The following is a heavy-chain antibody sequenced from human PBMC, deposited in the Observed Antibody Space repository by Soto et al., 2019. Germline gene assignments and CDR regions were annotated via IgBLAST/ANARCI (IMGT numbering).Heavy chain of an antibody. CDR1: GDSVSSNSAA. V-gene: IGHV6-1*01. CDR3: AREEEIAVAGNNWFAP. Sequence: SQTLSLTCAISGDSVSSNSAAWNWIRQSPSRGLEWLGRTYYRSKWYNDYAVSVKSRITINPDTSKNQFSLQLNSVTPEDTAVYYCAREEEIAVAGNNWFAPWGQGPLVTVSS. D-gene: IGHD6-19*01. CDR2: TYYRSKWYN. J-gene: IGHJ5*02.